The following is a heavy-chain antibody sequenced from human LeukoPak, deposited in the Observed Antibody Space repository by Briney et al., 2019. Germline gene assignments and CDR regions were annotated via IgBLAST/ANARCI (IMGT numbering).Heavy chain of an antibody. CDR1: GGSISSYY. V-gene: IGHV4-59*08. J-gene: IGHJ4*02. CDR3: ARLPSGGLVTDY. Sequence: SETLSLTCTVSGGSISSYYWGWIGQPPGKGREGMGYIYYIGSINYNPSPNSRVTISVDTSKNQFSLKLSSVAAADTAVYYCARLPSGGLVTDYWGQGTLVTVSS. D-gene: IGHD2-21*02. CDR2: IYYIGSI.